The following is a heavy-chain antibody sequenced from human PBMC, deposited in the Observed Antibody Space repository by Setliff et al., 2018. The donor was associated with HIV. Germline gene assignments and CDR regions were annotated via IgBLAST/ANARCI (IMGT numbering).Heavy chain of an antibody. Sequence: GASVKVSCKTSGYSFDNYAMHWVRQAPGQRLEWMGWINAGEGNTKYSQKFQDRVTITRDASANTAYMELSSLRPEDTATYYCARDLKSYDINGWGAYYFHFWGQGTLVTVSS. CDR2: INAGEGNT. D-gene: IGHD3-22*01. CDR3: ARDLKSYDINGWGAYYFHF. J-gene: IGHJ4*02. CDR1: GYSFDNYA. V-gene: IGHV1-3*01.